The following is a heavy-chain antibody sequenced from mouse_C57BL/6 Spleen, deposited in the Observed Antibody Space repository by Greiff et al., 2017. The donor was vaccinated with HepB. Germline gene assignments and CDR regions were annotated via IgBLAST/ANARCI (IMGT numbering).Heavy chain of an antibody. CDR2: INPNNGGT. J-gene: IGHJ1*03. D-gene: IGHD1-1*01. Sequence: VQLQQSGPELVKPGASVKISCKASGNTFTDYYMNWVKQSHGKSLEWIGDINPNNGGTSYNQKFKGKATLTVDKSSSTAYMELRSLTSEDSAVYYCAATVVAPGYWYFDVWGTGTTVTVSS. V-gene: IGHV1-26*01. CDR3: AATVVAPGYWYFDV. CDR1: GNTFTDYY.